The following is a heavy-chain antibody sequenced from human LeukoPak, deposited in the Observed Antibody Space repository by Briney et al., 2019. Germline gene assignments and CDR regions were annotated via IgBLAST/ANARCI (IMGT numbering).Heavy chain of an antibody. CDR3: ARAGENYYDGSGYSTDAFDI. Sequence: GGSLRLSCAASGFTVSSNYMSWVRQAPGKGLEWVSVIYSGGSTYYADSVKGRFTISRDNSKNTLYLQMNSLRAEDTAVYYCARAGENYYDGSGYSTDAFDIWGQGTMVTVSS. J-gene: IGHJ3*02. V-gene: IGHV3-53*01. CDR2: IYSGGST. CDR1: GFTVSSNY. D-gene: IGHD3-22*01.